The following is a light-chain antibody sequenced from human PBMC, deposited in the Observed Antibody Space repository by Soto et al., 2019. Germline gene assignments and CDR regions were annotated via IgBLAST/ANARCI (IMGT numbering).Light chain of an antibody. CDR2: GTS. J-gene: IGKJ1*01. V-gene: IGKV3-20*01. CDR1: QSVSKRY. Sequence: EIVLTQSPGTLSLSPGERVTLSCRASQSVSKRYLAWYQQKPGQAPRLLMYGTSSRATGIPDRFSGSGSGTGFTLTISRLEPEDFAVYFCQQYSNSFRTFGQGTKVDIK. CDR3: QQYSNSFRT.